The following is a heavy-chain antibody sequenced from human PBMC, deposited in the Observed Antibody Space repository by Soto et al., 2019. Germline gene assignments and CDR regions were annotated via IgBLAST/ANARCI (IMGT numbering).Heavy chain of an antibody. CDR2: ILYTGNT. CDR3: ARAAYGSGSYYAPYYYYAMDV. CDR1: GASFSGSY. V-gene: IGHV4-59*01. Sequence: AXDTLSITCTVSGASFSGSYWSWIRQPPGKGLEWLGYILYTGNTNYNPSLKSRITMSVYTSKNQVSLKLSAVTAADTAVYFCARAAYGSGSYYAPYYYYAMDVWGQGTTVTVSS. J-gene: IGHJ6*02. D-gene: IGHD3-10*01.